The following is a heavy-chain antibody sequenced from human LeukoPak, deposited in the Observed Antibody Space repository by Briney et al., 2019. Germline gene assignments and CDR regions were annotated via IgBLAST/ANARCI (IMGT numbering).Heavy chain of an antibody. CDR1: GGTFSSYA. D-gene: IGHD6-13*01. J-gene: IGHJ1*01. V-gene: IGHV1-69*04. Sequence: SVKVSCKASGGTFSSYAISWVRQAPGQGLEWMGRIIPILGIANYAQTFQGRVTITADKSTSTAYMELSSLRSEDTAVYYCASTKGIAAAGQYFQHWGQGTLVTVSS. CDR2: IIPILGIA. CDR3: ASTKGIAAAGQYFQH.